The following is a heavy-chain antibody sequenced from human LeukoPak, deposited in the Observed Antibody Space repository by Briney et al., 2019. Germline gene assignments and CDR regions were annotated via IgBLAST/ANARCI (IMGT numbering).Heavy chain of an antibody. D-gene: IGHD2-2*01. J-gene: IGHJ6*03. CDR1: GGSISSYY. CDR2: IYYSGST. V-gene: IGHV4-59*01. Sequence: SETLSLTCTVSGGSISSYYWSWIRQPPGKGLEWIGYIYYSGSTNYNPSLKSRVTISVDTSKNQFSLKLSSVTAADTAVYYCARDSADCSSTSCYPRGGYYYYYMDVWGKGTTVTVSS. CDR3: ARDSADCSSTSCYPRGGYYYYYMDV.